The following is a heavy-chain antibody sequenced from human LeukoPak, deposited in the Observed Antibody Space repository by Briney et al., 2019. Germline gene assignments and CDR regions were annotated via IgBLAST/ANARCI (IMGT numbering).Heavy chain of an antibody. CDR2: INPSGGST. Sequence: ASVKVSCKASGYTFTSYYMHWVRQAPGQGLEWMGIINPSGGSTSYAQKFQGRVTMTRDTSTSTVYMELSSLRSEDTAVYYCARDKIRLAVAGIRYFDYWGRGTLVTVSS. D-gene: IGHD6-19*01. V-gene: IGHV1-46*01. CDR1: GYTFTSYY. CDR3: ARDKIRLAVAGIRYFDY. J-gene: IGHJ4*02.